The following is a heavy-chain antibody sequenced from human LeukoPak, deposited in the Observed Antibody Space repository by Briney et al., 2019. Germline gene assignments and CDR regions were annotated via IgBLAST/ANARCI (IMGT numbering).Heavy chain of an antibody. CDR3: ARGFYYETSTYFDY. CDR2: INHSGST. CDR1: GDSFSGYY. J-gene: IGHJ4*02. Sequence: SETLSLTCAVYGDSFSGYYWSWLPPPPGEGLEWVGEINHSGSTNYNPSLESRVTISVYTSKKQFSLKLSSVTAADTAVYYCARGFYYETSTYFDYSGEGTLGTVSP. D-gene: IGHD3-22*01. V-gene: IGHV4-34*01.